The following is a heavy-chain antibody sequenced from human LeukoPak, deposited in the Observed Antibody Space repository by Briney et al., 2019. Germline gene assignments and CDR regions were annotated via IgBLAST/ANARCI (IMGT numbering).Heavy chain of an antibody. D-gene: IGHD3-9*01. J-gene: IGHJ4*02. CDR2: IYYIGSI. CDR3: ARLSKGQYFDYIFDY. CDR1: GSPVSSIPFY. V-gene: IGHV4-39*01. Sequence: SETLSLTGPASGSPVSSIPFYWACIRQRPEKGLQCIWNIYYIGSIDYNPSLGSLVTRSIDTSKNQFSLKMTSVTAADTAVYDCARLSKGQYFDYIFDYWGQGILVTVSS.